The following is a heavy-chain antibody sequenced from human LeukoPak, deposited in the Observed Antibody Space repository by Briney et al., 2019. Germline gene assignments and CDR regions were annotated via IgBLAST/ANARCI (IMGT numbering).Heavy chain of an antibody. CDR2: IDRDGSRI. CDR1: GFTFTNYW. CDR3: VRGNDYGGPHY. Sequence: GGSLRLSCAASGFTFTNYWMFWVRQAPGKGLVWVSRIDRDGSRINYADSVKGRFTISRDNGKNTLFLQMNSLRAEDAAVYYCVRGNDYGGPHYWGQGTLVTVSS. D-gene: IGHD4-23*01. J-gene: IGHJ4*02. V-gene: IGHV3-74*01.